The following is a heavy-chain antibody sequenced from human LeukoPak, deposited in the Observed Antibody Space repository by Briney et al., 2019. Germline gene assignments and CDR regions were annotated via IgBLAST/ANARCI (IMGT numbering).Heavy chain of an antibody. Sequence: GGSLRLSCEASGFTFSRYWMHWVRQAPGKGLVWVSRIKSDGKTNYADSVKGRFTISRDNAKNTVSLQMNSLRADDTGVYYCARAPSEVGGYYPEYFRHWGQDTLVTVSS. V-gene: IGHV3-74*01. D-gene: IGHD3-3*01. J-gene: IGHJ1*01. CDR2: IKSDGKT. CDR1: GFTFSRYW. CDR3: ARAPSEVGGYYPEYFRH.